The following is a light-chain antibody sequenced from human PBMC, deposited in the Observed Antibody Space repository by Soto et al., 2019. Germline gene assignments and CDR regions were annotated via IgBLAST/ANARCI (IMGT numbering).Light chain of an antibody. CDR3: HRRQSWPRT. CDR2: LAS. CDR1: QAVNTR. J-gene: IGKJ1*01. V-gene: IGKV3-11*01. Sequence: EIVLTQSPATLSSFPGDRVTLSCRASQAVNTRVAWYQHKPGQAPRLLIYLASNRDAGVPARFSGSGSGTDFTLTISDGEPEDFAVYYCHRRQSWPRTFGQGTTVDIK.